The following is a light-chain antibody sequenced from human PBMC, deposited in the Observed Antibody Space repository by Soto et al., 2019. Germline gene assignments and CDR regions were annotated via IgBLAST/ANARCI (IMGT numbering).Light chain of an antibody. J-gene: IGLJ1*01. Sequence: QSVLTQPPSVSAAPGQKVTISCDGRGSNVGNHYVSWYQELPGTAPKLLIYDDNKRPSGIPDRFSGSKSATSATLGITGLQTGDEAAYYCGAWDDGLSAYVFGPGTKVTVL. CDR3: GAWDDGLSAYV. V-gene: IGLV1-51*01. CDR2: DDN. CDR1: GSNVGNHY.